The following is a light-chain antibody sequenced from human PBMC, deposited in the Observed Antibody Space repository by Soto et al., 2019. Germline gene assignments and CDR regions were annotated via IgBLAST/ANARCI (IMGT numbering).Light chain of an antibody. V-gene: IGLV1-51*01. J-gene: IGLJ2*01. Sequence: QSVLTQPPSVSAAPGQKVTISCSGSSSNIGNNYVSWYQQLPGTAPKLLIYDSNKRPSGIPDRFSGSKSGTSATLGITGLQTGDEADYYCGTWDSSLSVGVFGGRTKLTVL. CDR1: SSNIGNNY. CDR2: DSN. CDR3: GTWDSSLSVGV.